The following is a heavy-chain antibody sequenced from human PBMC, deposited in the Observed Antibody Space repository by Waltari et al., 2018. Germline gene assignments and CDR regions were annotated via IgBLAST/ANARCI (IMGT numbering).Heavy chain of an antibody. Sequence: QVQLQESGPGLVKPSETLSLICTVSGGSISSDYWSWIRQPAGKGLEWIGRIYSSGSTNYSPSLRSRVSISVDKSKNQVSLRLISVTAADSGVYFCARDKMLLKTMDVCGQGTTVTVSS. J-gene: IGHJ6*02. D-gene: IGHD2-8*01. CDR2: IYSSGST. CDR3: ARDKMLLKTMDV. CDR1: GGSISSDY. V-gene: IGHV4-4*07.